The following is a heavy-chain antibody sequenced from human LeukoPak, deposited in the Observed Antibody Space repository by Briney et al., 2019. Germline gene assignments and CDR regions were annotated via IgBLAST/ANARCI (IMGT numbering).Heavy chain of an antibody. Sequence: SETLSLTCTVSGHSISSDRFYWTWVRQPAGKRPEWIGRIKSSNTNYNPSLKSRVNISVYTSTNQFSLKLCSLTAADTAVYYCARVPDWTYVPDYWGQGTLVTVSS. CDR3: ARVPDWTYVPDY. CDR2: IKSSNT. J-gene: IGHJ4*02. D-gene: IGHD3-16*01. CDR1: GHSISSDRFY. V-gene: IGHV4-61*02.